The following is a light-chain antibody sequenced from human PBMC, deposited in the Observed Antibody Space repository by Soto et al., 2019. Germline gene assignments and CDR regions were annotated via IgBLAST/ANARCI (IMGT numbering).Light chain of an antibody. J-gene: IGKJ4*01. V-gene: IGKV3-11*01. CDR1: QSVSSY. CDR2: DAS. Sequence: EIVLTQSPATLSLSPGERATLSCRASQSVSSYLAWYQQKPGQAPRLLIYDASNRATGIPARFSGSGSGTDVTLAISSLEPEDCAVYYCQQRSNWLTFGGGTKVDIK. CDR3: QQRSNWLT.